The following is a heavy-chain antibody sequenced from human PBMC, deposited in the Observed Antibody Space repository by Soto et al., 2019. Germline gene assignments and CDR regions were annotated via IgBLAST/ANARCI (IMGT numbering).Heavy chain of an antibody. J-gene: IGHJ5*02. CDR1: GYTFTSYD. CDR2: MNPSTGNT. V-gene: IGHV1-8*01. CDR3: ERGRIIVAGGFDP. Sequence: QVQLVQSGAEVKKPGASVKVSCKASGYTFTSYDIIWVRQATGQGLEWMGWMNPSTGNTDSAEKSQGRLTMTRNTSISTVYMELSRLSFEDTAVYYCERGRIIVAGGFDPWGQGTLVTVSS. D-gene: IGHD6-19*01.